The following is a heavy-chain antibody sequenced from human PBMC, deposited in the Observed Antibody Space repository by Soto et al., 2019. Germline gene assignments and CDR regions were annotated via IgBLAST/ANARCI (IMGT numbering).Heavy chain of an antibody. D-gene: IGHD3-16*01. CDR2: INAYTGNT. CDR1: GYTFPSYG. Sequence: QVQLVQSGAEVKKPGASVKVSCKASGYTFPSYGFSWVRQAPGQGLEWMGWINAYTGNTNYAQKFQGRVTMTTDTPTSTSHMELWSLISDDTTVYYCARSWVTGKGGLDFWGQGTTLTVSS. CDR3: ARSWVTGKGGLDF. J-gene: IGHJ6*02. V-gene: IGHV1-18*04.